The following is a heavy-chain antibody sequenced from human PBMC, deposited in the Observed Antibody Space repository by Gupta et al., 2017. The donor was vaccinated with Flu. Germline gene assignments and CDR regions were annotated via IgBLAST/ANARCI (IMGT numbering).Heavy chain of an antibody. Sequence: EVQLLESGGGLVQPGGSLRLSCAVPGLPFSDSAMNWVRQAPGKGLEWVSSIAGAGDRTYYADSVMGRFTISRDNSKNTLYLQMNSLRGDDTALYYCAKDRSGNPAIDYWGQGTLVTVSA. J-gene: IGHJ4*02. V-gene: IGHV3-23*01. CDR3: AKDRSGNPAIDY. CDR2: IAGAGDRT. CDR1: GLPFSDSA. D-gene: IGHD6-13*01.